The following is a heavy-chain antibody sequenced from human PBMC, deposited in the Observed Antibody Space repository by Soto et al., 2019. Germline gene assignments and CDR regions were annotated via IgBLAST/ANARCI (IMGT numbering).Heavy chain of an antibody. V-gene: IGHV1-2*02. Sequence: ASVKVSCKASGYTFTGYYMHWVRQAPGQGLEWMGWINPNSGGTNYAQKFQGRVTMTRDTSISTAYMELSRLRSDDTAVYYCARAGGGYCSGGSCYYTPYYYSYYGMDVWGQGTTVTVSS. CDR1: GYTFTGYY. D-gene: IGHD2-15*01. CDR2: INPNSGGT. CDR3: ARAGGGYCSGGSCYYTPYYYSYYGMDV. J-gene: IGHJ6*02.